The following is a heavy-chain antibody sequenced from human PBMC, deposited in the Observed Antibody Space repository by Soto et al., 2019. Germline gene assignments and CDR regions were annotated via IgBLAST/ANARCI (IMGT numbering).Heavy chain of an antibody. D-gene: IGHD3-22*01. CDR2: ISAYDGNT. CDR3: ARGGYYYSSGSRNYYHYRLTV. Sequence: GSAGMVSWEEWCCTFAANGIAWGRPAPGQRLERVGWISAYDGNTKYAQILQGRVSLTTDTSTNTAYMELRSLRSDDTAMYFCARGGYYYSSGSRNYYHYRLTVCGQRTTVTGSS. V-gene: IGHV1-18*01. CDR1: CCTFAANG. J-gene: IGHJ6*02.